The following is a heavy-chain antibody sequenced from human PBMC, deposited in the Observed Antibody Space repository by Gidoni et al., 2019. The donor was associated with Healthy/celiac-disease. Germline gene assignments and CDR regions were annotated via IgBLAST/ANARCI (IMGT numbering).Heavy chain of an antibody. D-gene: IGHD3-22*01. V-gene: IGHV3-23*01. CDR2: ISGSGGSR. CDR3: AKEPPKRGYYDSSGRD. Sequence: VQLLESGGGLVQPGGSLSLSCAASGFPIRSYAMSWVREAPGKGLEWVSAISGSGGSRYYADSVKGRFTISRDNSKNTLYLQMNSLRAEDTAVYYCAKEPPKRGYYDSSGRDWGQGTLVTVSS. CDR1: GFPIRSYA. J-gene: IGHJ4*02.